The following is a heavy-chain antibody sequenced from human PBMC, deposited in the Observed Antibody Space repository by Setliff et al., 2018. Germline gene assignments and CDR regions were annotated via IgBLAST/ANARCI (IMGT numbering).Heavy chain of an antibody. D-gene: IGHD5-12*01. CDR1: GGSISSGDYY. J-gene: IGHJ4*02. V-gene: IGHV4-39*02. CDR3: ARDGLRYYFDY. Sequence: SETLSLTCTVSGGSISSGDYYWGWIRQPPGKGLEWIGSIYYSGSTYYNPSLKSRVTISVDTSKNQFSLKLSSVTAADTAVYYCARDGLRYYFDYWGQGTLVTVSS. CDR2: IYYSGST.